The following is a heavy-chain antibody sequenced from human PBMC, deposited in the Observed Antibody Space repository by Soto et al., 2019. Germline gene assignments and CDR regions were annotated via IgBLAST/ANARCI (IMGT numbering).Heavy chain of an antibody. D-gene: IGHD5-12*01. V-gene: IGHV4-4*07. CDR1: GGSINTFY. CDR3: AREESHSAYNFAHGIQLWSFDF. CDR2: IFSSGST. J-gene: IGHJ4*02. Sequence: PSETLSLTCTVSGGSINTFYWSWVRQPAGKGLEWIGRIFSSGSTSFNPSLESRVAMSVDTSKNHFSLNLISVTAADMAVYYCAREESHSAYNFAHGIQLWSFDFWGQGALVTVSS.